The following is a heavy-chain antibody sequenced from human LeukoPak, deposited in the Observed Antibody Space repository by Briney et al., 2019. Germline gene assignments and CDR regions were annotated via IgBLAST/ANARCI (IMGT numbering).Heavy chain of an antibody. D-gene: IGHD2-2*01. CDR3: ARVADIVVVPAAMQWFDP. Sequence: SETLSLTCTVYGGSFSGYYWSWIRQPPGKGLEWIGEINHSGSTDYNPSLKSRVTISVDTSKDQFSLKLSSVTAADTAVYYCARVADIVVVPAAMQWFDPWGQGTLVTVSS. CDR2: INHSGST. CDR1: GGSFSGYY. V-gene: IGHV4-34*01. J-gene: IGHJ5*02.